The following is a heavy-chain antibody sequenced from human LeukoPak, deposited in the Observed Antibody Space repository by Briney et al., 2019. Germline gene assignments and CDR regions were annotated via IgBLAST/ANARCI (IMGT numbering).Heavy chain of an antibody. J-gene: IGHJ6*03. CDR1: GGSISSYY. Sequence: MPSETLSLTRTVSGGSISSYYWSWIRQPPGKGLEWIGYIYTSGSTNYNPSLKSRVTISVDTSKNQFSLKLSSVTAADTAVYYCAGTYYDFWGGYPPSYSYYYMAVWGKGTTVTVSS. CDR3: AGTYYDFWGGYPPSYSYYYMAV. CDR2: IYTSGST. V-gene: IGHV4-4*09. D-gene: IGHD3-3*01.